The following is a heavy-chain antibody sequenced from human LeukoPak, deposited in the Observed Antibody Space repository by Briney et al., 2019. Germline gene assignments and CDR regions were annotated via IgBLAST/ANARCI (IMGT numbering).Heavy chain of an antibody. CDR3: VVATTPNYYYYYMDV. CDR2: INSNGSST. Sequence: GGSLRLSCAASGFTFSSYWMHWVRQAPGKGLVWVSRINSNGSSTSYADPVKGRFTISRDNAKNTLYLQMNSLRAEDTAVYYCVVATTPNYYYYYMDVWGKGTTVTVSS. J-gene: IGHJ6*03. D-gene: IGHD5-12*01. V-gene: IGHV3-74*01. CDR1: GFTFSSYW.